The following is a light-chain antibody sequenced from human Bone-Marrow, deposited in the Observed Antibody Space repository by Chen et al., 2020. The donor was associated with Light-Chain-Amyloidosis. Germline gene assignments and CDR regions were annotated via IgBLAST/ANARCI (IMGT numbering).Light chain of an antibody. V-gene: IGKV2D-29*01. CDR1: QSLVHRDGKTY. CDR2: EVS. J-gene: IGKJ4*01. CDR3: MQSLQLPLT. Sequence: IVMTQTPLSLSVTPVQSASISCKSSQSLVHRDGKTYFYWYMQKSGQPPQLLIYEVSNRFSGVSDRFTGSGSGTDCTLIISRVETEDVGVYYCMQSLQLPLTFGGGTKVEIK.